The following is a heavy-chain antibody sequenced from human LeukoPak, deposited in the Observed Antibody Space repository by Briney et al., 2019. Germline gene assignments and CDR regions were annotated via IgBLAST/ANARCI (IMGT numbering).Heavy chain of an antibody. Sequence: GSLRLSCAASGFTFSSYGMHWVRQAPGKGLEWVAFIRYDGSNKYYADSVKGRFTISRDNSRDTLYLQMNSLRPEDTAVYYCEVTTPGYWGQGTLVTVSS. CDR2: IRYDGSNK. D-gene: IGHD4-17*01. V-gene: IGHV3-30*02. J-gene: IGHJ4*02. CDR3: EVTTPGY. CDR1: GFTFSSYG.